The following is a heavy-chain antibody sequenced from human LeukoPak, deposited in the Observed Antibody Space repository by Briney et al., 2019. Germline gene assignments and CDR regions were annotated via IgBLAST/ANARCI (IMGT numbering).Heavy chain of an antibody. Sequence: GGSLRLSCATSGFPFETNAMSWVRQAPGKGLEWVATIGNTETFYADSARGRFTISRDNSKNTVNLQMNRLRVDDTAIYYCAKDWIQFNRVFDCFDSWGQGTLVTVSS. CDR2: IGNTET. CDR1: GFPFETNA. CDR3: AKDWIQFNRVFDCFDS. V-gene: IGHV3-23*01. J-gene: IGHJ4*02. D-gene: IGHD5-18*01.